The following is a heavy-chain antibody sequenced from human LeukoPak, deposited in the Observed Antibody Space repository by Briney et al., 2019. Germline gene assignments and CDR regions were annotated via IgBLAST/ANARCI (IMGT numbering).Heavy chain of an antibody. D-gene: IGHD3-22*01. CDR1: GFTFSNYG. J-gene: IGHJ4*02. V-gene: IGHV3-30*03. CDR2: ISYDGGNK. CDR3: AREPHSSGYFYSFDY. Sequence: GGSLRLSCAASGFTFSNYGIHWVRQAPGKGLEWVAVISYDGGNKFYIDSVKGRFTLSRDNSKNTLYLQMNSLRVEDTAVYYCAREPHSSGYFYSFDYWGQGTLVTVSS.